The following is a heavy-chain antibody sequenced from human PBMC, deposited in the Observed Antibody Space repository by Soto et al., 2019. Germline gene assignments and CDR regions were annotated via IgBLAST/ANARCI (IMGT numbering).Heavy chain of an antibody. V-gene: IGHV3-33*01. CDR3: ARWGDNQRLDS. CDR1: GFTFRSHG. J-gene: IGHJ4*02. D-gene: IGHD2-21*01. Sequence: QVQLVQSGGGVVQPGGSLRLSCEATGFTFRSHGMHWVRQAPGKGLEWVAVIWYDGSNKYYADSVKGRLTISRDNSKGTLVLQMNSLRAEDTAVYYCARWGDNQRLDSWGQGTLVTVSS. CDR2: IWYDGSNK.